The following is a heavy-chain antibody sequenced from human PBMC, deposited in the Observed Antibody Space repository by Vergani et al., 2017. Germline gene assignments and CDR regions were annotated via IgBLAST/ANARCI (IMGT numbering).Heavy chain of an antibody. CDR1: GGTFSSYT. CDR3: AREGVAPALTNDYYYYYMDV. J-gene: IGHJ6*03. CDR2: INPNSGGT. V-gene: IGHV1-2*02. Sequence: QVQLVQSGAEVKKPGSSVKVSCKASGGTFSSYTISWVRQAPGQGLEWMGWINPNSGGTNYAQKFQGRVTMTRDTSISTAYMELSRLRSDDTAVYYCAREGVAPALTNDYYYYYMDVWGKGP. D-gene: IGHD2-2*01.